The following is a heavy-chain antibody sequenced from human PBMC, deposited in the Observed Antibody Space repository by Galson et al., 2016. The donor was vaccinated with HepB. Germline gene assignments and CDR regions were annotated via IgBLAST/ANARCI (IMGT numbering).Heavy chain of an antibody. J-gene: IGHJ5*02. V-gene: IGHV4-4*02. D-gene: IGHD3-10*01. Sequence: LVTPTQTLTLTCTFSGFSLRTTGMCVTWIRQPPGKGLEWIGEIYHSGSTNYNPSLKSRVTISVDKSKNQFSLKLTSVTAADTAVYYCARGATMVRGVMIAWGQGTLVTVSS. CDR2: IYHSGST. CDR1: GFSLRTTGM. CDR3: ARGATMVRGVMIA.